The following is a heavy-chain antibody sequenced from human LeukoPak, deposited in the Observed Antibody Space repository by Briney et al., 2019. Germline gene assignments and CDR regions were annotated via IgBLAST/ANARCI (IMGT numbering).Heavy chain of an antibody. Sequence: PGGSLKLSCAASGFTVSKNYMSWVRQAPGKGLEWVSVIYSGGSTYYADSVKGRFTISRDSSKNTLYLQMNSLRAEDTAVYYCARDSLGMSTLDSWGQGTLVTVSS. D-gene: IGHD5/OR15-5a*01. J-gene: IGHJ4*02. CDR1: GFTVSKNY. CDR3: ARDSLGMSTLDS. CDR2: IYSGGST. V-gene: IGHV3-53*01.